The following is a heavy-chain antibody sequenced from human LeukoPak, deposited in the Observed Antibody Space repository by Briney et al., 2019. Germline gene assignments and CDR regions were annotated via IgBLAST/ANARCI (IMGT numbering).Heavy chain of an antibody. D-gene: IGHD3-22*01. CDR1: GFIFSDHY. CDR2: ITSSGSNT. Sequence: PGGSLRLSCAASGFIFSDHYMSWIRQAPGKGLEWISYITSSGSNTYYADSVKGRFTISRDNAKKSLYLQMNSLRAEDTAVYYCAKEDDSSGFPYWGQGTLVTVSS. CDR3: AKEDDSSGFPY. V-gene: IGHV3-11*01. J-gene: IGHJ4*02.